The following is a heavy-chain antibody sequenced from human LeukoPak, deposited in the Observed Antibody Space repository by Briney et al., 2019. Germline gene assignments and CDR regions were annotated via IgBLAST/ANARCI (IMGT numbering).Heavy chain of an antibody. CDR1: GYTFTSYD. J-gene: IGHJ4*02. V-gene: IGHV1-8*01. D-gene: IGHD3-10*01. CDR2: MNPISGNT. Sequence: ASVKVSCKASGYTFTSYDINWVRQATGQGLEWMGWMNPISGNTGHAQRFQGRLTMTRDTSISTVYMELSSLRSEDTAVYYCASTYTYSYAAGTFPHWGQGTLVTVSS. CDR3: ASTYTYSYAAGTFPH.